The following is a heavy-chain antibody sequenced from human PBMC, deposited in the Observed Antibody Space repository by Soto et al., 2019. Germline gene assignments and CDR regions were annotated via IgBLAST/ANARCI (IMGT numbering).Heavy chain of an antibody. Sequence: ASAKVSCKASGYTFTGYYMHWVRQAPGQGLEWMGWINPNSGGTNYAQKFQGRVTMTRDTSISTAYMELSRLRSDDTAVYYCARGSLTMVRGSRRWFDPWGQGTLVTVSS. D-gene: IGHD3-10*01. CDR2: INPNSGGT. V-gene: IGHV1-2*02. CDR1: GYTFTGYY. J-gene: IGHJ5*02. CDR3: ARGSLTMVRGSRRWFDP.